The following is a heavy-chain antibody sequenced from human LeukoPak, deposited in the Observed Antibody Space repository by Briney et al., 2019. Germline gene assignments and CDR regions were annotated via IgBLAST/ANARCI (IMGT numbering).Heavy chain of an antibody. CDR1: GFTFDDYG. CDR2: ITWDGGST. CDR3: IKGAKWSTWYYHLYY. D-gene: IGHD6-13*01. V-gene: IGHV3-43D*03. J-gene: IGHJ4*02. Sequence: QPGGSLRLSCAASGFTFDDYGMHWVRQAPGKGLEWVSLITWDGGSTYYADSVKGRFTISRDNSKSSLYLQMNSLRLEDTALYYCIKGAKWSTWYYHLYYWGQGTLVTVSS.